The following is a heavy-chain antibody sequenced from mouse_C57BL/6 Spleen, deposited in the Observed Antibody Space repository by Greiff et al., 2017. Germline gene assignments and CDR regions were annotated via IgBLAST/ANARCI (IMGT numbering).Heavy chain of an antibody. CDR3: ARRMTAQATGAMDY. Sequence: QVHVKQPGAELVKPGASVKLSCKASGYTFTSYWMHWVKQRPGQGLEWIGMIHPNSGSTNYNEKFKSKATLTVDKSSSTAYMQLSSLTSEDSAVYYCARRMTAQATGAMDYWGQGTSVTVSS. CDR1: GYTFTSYW. CDR2: IHPNSGST. J-gene: IGHJ4*01. D-gene: IGHD3-2*02. V-gene: IGHV1-64*01.